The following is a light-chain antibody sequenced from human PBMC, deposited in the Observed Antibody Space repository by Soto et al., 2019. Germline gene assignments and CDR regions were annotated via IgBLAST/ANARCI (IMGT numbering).Light chain of an antibody. CDR2: DAS. Sequence: DIQMTQSPSTLSASVGDRVTITCRASQSISSWLAWYQQKPGKAPKLLIYDASSLESGVPSRFSGSGSGTEFTLTISSLQPEDFATYYCQQYKSYSWTVGHVTKADIK. J-gene: IGKJ1*01. CDR3: QQYKSYSWT. CDR1: QSISSW. V-gene: IGKV1-5*01.